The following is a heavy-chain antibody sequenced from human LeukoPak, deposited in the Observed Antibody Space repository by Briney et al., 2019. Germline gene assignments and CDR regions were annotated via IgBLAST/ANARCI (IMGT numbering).Heavy chain of an antibody. CDR1: GGTFSSYA. J-gene: IGHJ6*04. V-gene: IGHV1-69*13. CDR3: AGVDDIVVVPAAMGVRSGAYYYYGMDV. D-gene: IGHD2-2*01. CDR2: IIPIFGTA. Sequence: GASVKVSCKASGGTFSSYAISWVRQAPGQGLEWMGGIIPIFGTANYAQKFQGRVTITADESTSTAYMELSSLRSEDTAVYYCAGVDDIVVVPAAMGVRSGAYYYYGMDVWGKGTTATVSS.